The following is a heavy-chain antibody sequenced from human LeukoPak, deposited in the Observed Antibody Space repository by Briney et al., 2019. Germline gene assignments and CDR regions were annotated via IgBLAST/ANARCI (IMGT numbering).Heavy chain of an antibody. V-gene: IGHV6-1*01. J-gene: IGHJ5*02. D-gene: IGHD2-2*01. CDR2: TYYRTTWYN. CDR1: GDSVSSNSGT. Sequence: SQTLSLTCAISGDSVSSNSGTWNWIRQSPSRGLEWLGRTYYRTTWYNDYAVSVRGRITVNPDTSKNQFSLHLNSVTPEDTAVYYCARRLTQYDCFDPWGQGILVTVSS. CDR3: ARRLTQYDCFDP.